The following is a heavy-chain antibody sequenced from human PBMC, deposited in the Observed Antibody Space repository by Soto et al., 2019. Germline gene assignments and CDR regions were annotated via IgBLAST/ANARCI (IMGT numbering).Heavy chain of an antibody. CDR3: ARERYYYGSGDY. Sequence: EVQVVESGGGLVQPGGSLRLSCAASGFTFSSYWMSWVLQAPGKGLEWVANIKEDGSEKNYVDSVKGQFTISRDNAKNSLYLQMNSLRAEDTAVYYCARERYYYGSGDYWGQGTLVTVSS. CDR1: GFTFSSYW. V-gene: IGHV3-7*01. J-gene: IGHJ4*02. CDR2: IKEDGSEK. D-gene: IGHD3-10*01.